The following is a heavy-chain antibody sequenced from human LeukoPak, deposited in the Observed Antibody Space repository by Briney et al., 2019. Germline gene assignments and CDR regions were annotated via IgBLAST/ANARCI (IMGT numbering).Heavy chain of an antibody. Sequence: GGSLRLSCAASGFTFSTYAMVWVRQAPGKGLEWVANIKQDGSEKYYVDSVKGRFTISRDNAKNSLYLQMNSLRAEDTAVYYCARDRGLYSSGWYFDYWGQGTLVTVSS. CDR3: ARDRGLYSSGWYFDY. D-gene: IGHD6-19*01. V-gene: IGHV3-7*01. CDR2: IKQDGSEK. CDR1: GFTFSTYA. J-gene: IGHJ4*02.